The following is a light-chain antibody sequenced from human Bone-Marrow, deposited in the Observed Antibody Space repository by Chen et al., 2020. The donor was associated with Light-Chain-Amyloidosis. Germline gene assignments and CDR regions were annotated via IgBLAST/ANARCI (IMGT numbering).Light chain of an antibody. CDR2: RET. V-gene: IGLV3-25*03. J-gene: IGLJ2*01. CDR1: DLPTKY. CDR3: QSADNSSTYEVI. Sequence: SYELTQPPSVSVSPGQTARITCSGDDLPTKYAYWYQQKPGQAPVLVIHRETERPTGISERFSGYSSGTTATLTISGVKTEDEADYHCQSADNSSTYEVIFGGGTTLTVL.